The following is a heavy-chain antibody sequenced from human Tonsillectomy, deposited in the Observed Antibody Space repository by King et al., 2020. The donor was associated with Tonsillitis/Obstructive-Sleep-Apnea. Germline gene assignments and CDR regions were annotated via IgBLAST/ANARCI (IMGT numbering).Heavy chain of an antibody. CDR3: ARGFYCSSGSCYSYYYMDV. J-gene: IGHJ6*03. V-gene: IGHV3-30*01. CDR2: ISYDGSNK. Sequence: VQLVESGGGVVQPGRSLRLSCAASGFTLSSYAMHWVRQAPGKGLEWVSVISYDGSNKYYADSVKGRFTISRDNSKNTLYLQMNSLRAEDTAVYYCARGFYCSSGSCYSYYYMDVWGKGTTVTVSS. D-gene: IGHD2-15*01. CDR1: GFTLSSYA.